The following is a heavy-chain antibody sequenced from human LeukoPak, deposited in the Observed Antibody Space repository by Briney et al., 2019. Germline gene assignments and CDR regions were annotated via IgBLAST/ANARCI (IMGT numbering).Heavy chain of an antibody. V-gene: IGHV3-53*01. CDR3: ATGYYFGSGSYGYLDY. D-gene: IGHD3-10*01. J-gene: IGHJ4*02. CDR2: IYSSGDS. Sequence: GGSLRLSCAASGFTVSSKYMSWVRQTPGKGLRWVALIYSSGDSYTADCVKGRFTISRDDSENTLYLQMDSLRAEDTAVYYCATGYYFGSGSYGYLDYWGQGTLVTVSS. CDR1: GFTVSSKY.